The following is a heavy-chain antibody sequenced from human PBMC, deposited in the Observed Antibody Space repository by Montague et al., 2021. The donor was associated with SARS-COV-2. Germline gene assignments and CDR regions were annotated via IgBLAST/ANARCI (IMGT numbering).Heavy chain of an antibody. Sequence: SLRLSCAASGFTFNTYWMSWVRQAPGKGLVFVANINQDGSTKNYMDSVKDRFTISRDNAENSVFLQMSSLRAEDTAIYYCARDPAYSAFDFWGQGTLVTVSS. CDR3: ARDPAYSAFDF. CDR2: INQDGSTK. CDR1: GFTFNTYW. J-gene: IGHJ3*01. V-gene: IGHV3-7*01. D-gene: IGHD1-26*01.